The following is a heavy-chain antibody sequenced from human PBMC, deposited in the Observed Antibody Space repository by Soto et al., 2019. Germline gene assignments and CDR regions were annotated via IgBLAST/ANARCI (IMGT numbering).Heavy chain of an antibody. CDR3: ATDPTRGVAAAGMDYYGMDV. CDR1: GGTFSSYA. CDR2: IIPIFGTA. D-gene: IGHD6-13*01. Sequence: SVKVSCKASGGTFSSYAISWVRQAPGQGLEWMGGIIPIFGTANYAQKFQGRVTITADESTSTAYMELSRLRSDDTAVYYCATDPTRGVAAAGMDYYGMDVWGQGTTVTVSS. J-gene: IGHJ6*02. V-gene: IGHV1-69*13.